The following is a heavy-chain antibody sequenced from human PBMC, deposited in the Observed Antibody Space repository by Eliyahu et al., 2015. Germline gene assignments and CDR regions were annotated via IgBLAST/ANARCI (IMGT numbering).Heavy chain of an antibody. CDR1: GXSISSDXPX. V-gene: IGHV4-31*03. CDR3: ARGGTGGYAFDL. Sequence: QVQLQESGPGLLKPSQTLSXICSVXGXSISSDXPXWGWIRQRPGEGLEWIGYFRSGGATYYLPSLKSRVTISPDTSDKQFSLRLTYMTAADTAVYYCARGGTGGYAFDLWGPGTMVTVS. D-gene: IGHD2-8*02. J-gene: IGHJ3*01. CDR2: FRSGGAT.